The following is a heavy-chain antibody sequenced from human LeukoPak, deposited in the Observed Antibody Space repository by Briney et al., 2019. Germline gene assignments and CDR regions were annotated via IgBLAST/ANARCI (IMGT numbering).Heavy chain of an antibody. CDR2: ISSGGSTI. J-gene: IGHJ6*04. D-gene: IGHD3-10*02. V-gene: IGHV3-48*03. Sequence: GALRLSCAASGFTFSSYEMNWVRPAPGKGLEWVSYISSGGSTIYSADSVKGCSITSRDNPKNSLYLQRNSLRAEDTSVYYCAEIGITLIGGVWGKGTTVTISS. CDR3: AEIGITLIGGV. CDR1: GFTFSSYE.